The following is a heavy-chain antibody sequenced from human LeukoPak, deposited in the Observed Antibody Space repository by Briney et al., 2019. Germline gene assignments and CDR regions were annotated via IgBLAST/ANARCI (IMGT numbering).Heavy chain of an antibody. CDR3: ARNLTTMPLPQRGD. CDR2: IYTTGTA. J-gene: IGHJ4*02. Sequence: PSQTLSLTYTVSGGSISSGCYYWTWIRQPAGKGLEWIEHIYTTGTADYNPSLKSRVSRSLVTPNNQFSLRQSSVTAADTAVYNCARNLTTMPLPQRGDWGQGALVTVSS. D-gene: IGHD1-1*01. CDR1: GGSISSGCYY. V-gene: IGHV4-61*09.